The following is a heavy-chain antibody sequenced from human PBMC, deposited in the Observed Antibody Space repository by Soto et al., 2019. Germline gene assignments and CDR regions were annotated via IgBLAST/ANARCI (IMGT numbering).Heavy chain of an antibody. V-gene: IGHV1-46*01. CDR2: INPNGGST. CDR1: GDTFTSYY. Sequence: ASVKVSCKVPGDTFTSYYLNWVRQAPGQGLEWMGVINPNGGSTKYAQKFQGRITMTRDTSRSTVYMELSSLRSDDTAIYYCARSSGGKFGIITEGSNWFDPWGQGTLVTVSS. D-gene: IGHD3-16*01. CDR3: ARSSGGKFGIITEGSNWFDP. J-gene: IGHJ5*02.